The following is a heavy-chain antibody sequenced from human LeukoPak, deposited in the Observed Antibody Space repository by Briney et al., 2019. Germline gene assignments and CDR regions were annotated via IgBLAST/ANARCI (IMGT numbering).Heavy chain of an antibody. V-gene: IGHV1-2*02. D-gene: IGHD3-16*01. CDR3: APTAEAYTSWWKV. CDR2: INPDSGFT. J-gene: IGHJ4*02. CDR1: GYKFTDDY. Sequence: ASVKVSCKAPGYKFTDDYMHWVRQAPGQGLEFMGWINPDSGFTNYAQKFKGRVTMTRDTSISTAYLEVRSLTSDDTAVYYCAPTAEAYTSWWKVWGQGTLVTVSS.